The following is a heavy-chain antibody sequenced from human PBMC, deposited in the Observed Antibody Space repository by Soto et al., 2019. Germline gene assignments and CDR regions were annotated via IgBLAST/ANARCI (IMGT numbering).Heavy chain of an antibody. CDR1: GGSISSYY. Sequence: SETLSLTCTVSGGSISSYYWSWIRQPPGKGLEWIGYIYYSGSTNYNPSLKSRVTISVDTSKNQFSLELSSVTAADTAVYYCARDMYSSSSGEYYFDYWGQGTLVPVSS. V-gene: IGHV4-59*01. D-gene: IGHD6-6*01. CDR2: IYYSGST. J-gene: IGHJ4*02. CDR3: ARDMYSSSSGEYYFDY.